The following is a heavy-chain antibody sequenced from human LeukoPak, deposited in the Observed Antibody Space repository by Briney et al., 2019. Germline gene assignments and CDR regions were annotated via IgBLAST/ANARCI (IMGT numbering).Heavy chain of an antibody. J-gene: IGHJ4*02. D-gene: IGHD3-3*01. CDR2: IYHSGST. CDR3: ASVGSKRSYYDFWSGYSPFDY. CDR1: GYSISSGYY. V-gene: IGHV4-38-2*02. Sequence: SEALSLTCTVSGYSISSGYYWGWIRQPPGKGLEWIGSIYHSGSTYYNPSLKSRVTIPVDTSKNQFSLKLSSVTAADTAVYYCASVGSKRSYYDFWSGYSPFDYWGQGTLVTVSS.